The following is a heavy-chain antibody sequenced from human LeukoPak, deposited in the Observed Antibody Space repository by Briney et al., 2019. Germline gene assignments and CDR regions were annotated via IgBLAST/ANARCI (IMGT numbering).Heavy chain of an antibody. CDR2: ISGSGGST. V-gene: IGHV3-23*01. D-gene: IGHD3-22*01. CDR1: GFTFTTYA. Sequence: PGGSLRLSCAASGFTFTTYAMSWLRQAPGKGLESVSGISGSGGSTYYADSVKGRFTISRDNSKNTLYLQMSSLRAEDTAVYYCATANYYDSSGYVYFQHWGQGTLVTVSS. J-gene: IGHJ1*01. CDR3: ATANYYDSSGYVYFQH.